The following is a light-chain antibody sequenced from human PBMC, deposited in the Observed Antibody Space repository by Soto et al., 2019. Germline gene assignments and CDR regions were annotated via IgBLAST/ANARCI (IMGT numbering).Light chain of an antibody. J-gene: IGLJ2*01. V-gene: IGLV2-8*01. CDR3: SSYAGSNNVV. Sequence: SELTQPRSACGSPGQSVTISSNGTSSDVGGYNYVSWYQQHPGKAPKLMIYEVSKRPSGVPDRFSGSKSGNTASLTVSGLQAEDEADYYCSSYAGSNNVVFGGGTKVTVL. CDR2: EVS. CDR1: SSDVGGYNY.